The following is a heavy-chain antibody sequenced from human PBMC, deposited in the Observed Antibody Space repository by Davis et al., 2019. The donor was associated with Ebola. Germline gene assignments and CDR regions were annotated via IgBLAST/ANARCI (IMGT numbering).Heavy chain of an antibody. CDR3: ARLVGLELGFARLAWSGWFDP. Sequence: SETLSLTCAVSGGSISSSNWWSWVRQPPGKGLEWIGEIYHSGSTNYNPSLKSRVTISVDKSKNQFSLKLSSVTAADTAVYYCARLVGLELGFARLAWSGWFDPWGQGTLVTVSS. D-gene: IGHD1-7*01. V-gene: IGHV4-4*02. CDR2: IYHSGST. J-gene: IGHJ5*02. CDR1: GGSISSSNW.